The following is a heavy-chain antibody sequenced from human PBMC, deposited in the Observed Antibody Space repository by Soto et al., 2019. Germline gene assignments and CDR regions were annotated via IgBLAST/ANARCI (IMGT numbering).Heavy chain of an antibody. V-gene: IGHV3-23*01. D-gene: IGHD6-13*01. Sequence: GFLRISCAASGLTFSSYAISWVRQAPGKGLEWVSAISGSGGSTYYADSVKGRFTISRDNSKNTLYLQMNSLRAEDTAVYYCATPQSSFPIWGQGTMVTVSS. CDR1: GLTFSSYA. J-gene: IGHJ3*02. CDR3: ATPQSSFPI. CDR2: ISGSGGST.